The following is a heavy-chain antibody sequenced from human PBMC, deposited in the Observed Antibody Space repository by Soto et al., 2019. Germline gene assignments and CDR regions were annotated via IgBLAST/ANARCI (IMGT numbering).Heavy chain of an antibody. CDR2: IGGGDGGT. V-gene: IGHV3-23*01. J-gene: IGHJ6*02. Sequence: GGSLRLSCAASGFTFNTYAMTWVRQGPGMGLEWVSTIGGGDGGTSYADSVKGRFTISRDNSINTMYLQMDSLRAEDTAVYYCVKDWSGKNCPCMDVWGQGTKVTVS. CDR1: GFTFNTYA. CDR3: VKDWSGKNCPCMDV. D-gene: IGHD3-3*01.